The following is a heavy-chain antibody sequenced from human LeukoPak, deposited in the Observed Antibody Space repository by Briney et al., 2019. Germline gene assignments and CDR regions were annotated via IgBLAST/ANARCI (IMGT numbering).Heavy chain of an antibody. V-gene: IGHV1-24*01. Sequence: ASVKVYCKTSGYSFTDYYMHWVRQAPGKGLEWMGGFNPEDGETIYAQKFQGRVTMTEATSTDTAYMELSSLRSEDTAVYYCAAYDSSGYDLDYWAQGTLVTVSS. CDR3: AAYDSSGYDLDY. CDR2: FNPEDGET. CDR1: GYSFTDYY. D-gene: IGHD3-22*01. J-gene: IGHJ4*02.